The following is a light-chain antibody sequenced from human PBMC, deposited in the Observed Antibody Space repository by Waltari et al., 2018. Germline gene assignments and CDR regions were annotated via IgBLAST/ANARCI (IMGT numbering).Light chain of an antibody. CDR3: QHYDSYSAT. CDR1: QSIPRW. Sequence: DIQMTQSPSTLSASVGDRVTITCRASQSIPRWLAWYQQKPGKAPKLLIYKASIIESGVPSSFSGGGSGPEFTLTISSLQPDDFATYYCQHYDSYSATFGRGTKIEIK. J-gene: IGKJ3*01. CDR2: KAS. V-gene: IGKV1-5*03.